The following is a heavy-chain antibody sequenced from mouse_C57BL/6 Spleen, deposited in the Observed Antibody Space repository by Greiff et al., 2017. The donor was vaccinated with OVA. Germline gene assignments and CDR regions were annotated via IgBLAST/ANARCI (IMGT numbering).Heavy chain of an antibody. V-gene: IGHV1-15*01. CDR2: IDPETGGT. D-gene: IGHD2-2*01. CDR1: GYTFTDYE. CDR3: TRFYYGYDLYAMDY. J-gene: IGHJ4*01. Sequence: QVQLKQSGAELVRPGASVTLSCKASGYTFTDYEMHWVKHTPVHGLEWIGAIDPETGGTAYNQKFKGKAILTADKSSSTAYMELLSLTSEDSALYDCTRFYYGYDLYAMDYWGQGTSVTVSS.